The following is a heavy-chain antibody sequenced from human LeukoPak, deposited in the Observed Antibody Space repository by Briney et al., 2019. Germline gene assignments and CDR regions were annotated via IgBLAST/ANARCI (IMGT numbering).Heavy chain of an antibody. Sequence: ATVKVSCKASGYTFTSYGISWVRQAPGQGLEWMGWITTYNGNTNYAQKLQGRVTMTTDTSTSTAYMELRSLRSDDTAVYYCAREVTVVPAANHYGYYMDVWGKGTTVTVSS. CDR1: GYTFTSYG. V-gene: IGHV1-18*01. CDR3: AREVTVVPAANHYGYYMDV. J-gene: IGHJ6*03. CDR2: ITTYNGNT. D-gene: IGHD2-2*01.